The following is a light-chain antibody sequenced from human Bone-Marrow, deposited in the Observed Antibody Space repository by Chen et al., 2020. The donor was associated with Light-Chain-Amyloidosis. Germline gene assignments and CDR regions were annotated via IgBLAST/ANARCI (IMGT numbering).Light chain of an antibody. CDR3: QVWDRSSDRPV. V-gene: IGLV3-21*02. Sequence: SYVLTQPSSVSVAPGPTATIACGGNTIGSTSVHCYQQTPGQAPLLVVYDDSDRPSGIPERLSGSNSGNTATLTISRVEAGDEADYYCQVWDRSSDRPVFGGGTKLTVL. CDR1: TIGSTS. CDR2: DDS. J-gene: IGLJ3*02.